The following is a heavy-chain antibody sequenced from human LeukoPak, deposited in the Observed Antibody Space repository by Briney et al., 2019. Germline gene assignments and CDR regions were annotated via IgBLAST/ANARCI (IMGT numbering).Heavy chain of an antibody. CDR2: IRSKADKYAT. CDR1: GFTFSGSP. Sequence: GGSLRLSCAAFGFTFSGSPIHWVRQASGKGLEWVGHIRSKADKYATTYAASLRGRFTISRDDSENTAYLQMNSLRAEDTAVYYCTKDWNYAVDPWGQGTQVTVSS. D-gene: IGHD1-7*01. J-gene: IGHJ5*02. V-gene: IGHV3-73*01. CDR3: TKDWNYAVDP.